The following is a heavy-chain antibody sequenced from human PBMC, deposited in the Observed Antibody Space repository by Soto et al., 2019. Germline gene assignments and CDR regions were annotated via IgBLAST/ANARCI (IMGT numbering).Heavy chain of an antibody. V-gene: IGHV1-2*02. CDR1: GYTFTGYY. CDR3: ARDSGGSGIAVAGIDALDI. CDR2: INPNSGGT. Sequence: ASVKVSCKASGYTFTGYYMHWVRQAPGQGLEWMGWINPNSGGTNYAQKFQGRVTMTRDTSISTAYMELSRLRSDDTAVYYCARDSGGSGIAVAGIDALDIWGQGTMVTVSS. J-gene: IGHJ3*02. D-gene: IGHD6-19*01.